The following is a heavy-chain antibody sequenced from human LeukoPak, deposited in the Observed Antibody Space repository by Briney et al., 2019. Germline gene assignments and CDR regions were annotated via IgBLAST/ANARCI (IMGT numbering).Heavy chain of an antibody. J-gene: IGHJ4*02. D-gene: IGHD4-23*01. CDR1: GFIFSSYS. Sequence: GGSLRLSCAASGFIFSSYSMNWVRQAPGKGLECVSVIYSGGNTYYADSVKGRFTISRDNSKNTLFLQMNSLRAEDTAVYYCARRGDGGRSFDYWGQGTLVTVSS. CDR3: ARRGDGGRSFDY. CDR2: IYSGGNT. V-gene: IGHV3-53*01.